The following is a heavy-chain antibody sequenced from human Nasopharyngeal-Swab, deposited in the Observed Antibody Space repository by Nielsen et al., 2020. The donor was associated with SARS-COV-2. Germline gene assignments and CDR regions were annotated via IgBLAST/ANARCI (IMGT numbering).Heavy chain of an antibody. Sequence: GGSLRLSCAASGFTFADYAMHWVRQAPGKGLEWVSGISWNSGSIGYADSVKGRFTISRDNAKNSLYLQMNSLRAEDTALYYCATLPNYYYGMDVWGQGTTVTVSS. J-gene: IGHJ6*02. CDR2: ISWNSGSI. CDR3: ATLPNYYYGMDV. V-gene: IGHV3-9*01. CDR1: GFTFADYA.